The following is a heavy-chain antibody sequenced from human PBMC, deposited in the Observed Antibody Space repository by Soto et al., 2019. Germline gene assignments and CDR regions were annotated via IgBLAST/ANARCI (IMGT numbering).Heavy chain of an antibody. CDR1: GFTFSSYG. V-gene: IGHV3-33*06. CDR3: AKGKEEQTGTGYYYYYMDV. Sequence: QVQLVESGGGVVQPGRSLRLSCAASGFTFSSYGMHWVRQAPGKGLEWVAVIWYDGSNKYYADSVKGRFTISRDNSKNTLYLQMTSLRAEDTAVYYCAKGKEEQTGTGYYYYYMDVWGKGTTVTVSS. D-gene: IGHD1-1*01. J-gene: IGHJ6*03. CDR2: IWYDGSNK.